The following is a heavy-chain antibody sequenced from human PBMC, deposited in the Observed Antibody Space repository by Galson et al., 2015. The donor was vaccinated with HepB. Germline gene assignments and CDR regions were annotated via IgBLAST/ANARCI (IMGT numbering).Heavy chain of an antibody. D-gene: IGHD3-22*01. J-gene: IGHJ4*02. CDR1: GGTFSSYT. CDR2: IIPILGIA. CDR3: ARGPDYYDSSGFDY. Sequence: VKVSCKASGGTFSSYTISWVRQAPGQGLEWMGRIIPILGIANYAQKFQGRVTITADKSTSTAYMELSSLRSEDTAVYYCARGPDYYDSSGFDYWGQGTLVTVSS. V-gene: IGHV1-69*02.